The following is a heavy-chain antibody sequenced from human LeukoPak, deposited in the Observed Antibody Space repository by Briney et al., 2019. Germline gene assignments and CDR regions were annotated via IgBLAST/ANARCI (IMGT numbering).Heavy chain of an antibody. J-gene: IGHJ6*03. CDR3: ARANDNYYYYYMDV. Sequence: GGSLRLSCAVSGFIVSSNYMNWVRQAPGKGLEWVSSISSSSSYIYYADSVKGRFTISRDNAKNSLYLQMNSLRAEDTAVYYCARANDNYYYYYMDVWGKGTTVTISS. CDR2: ISSSSSYI. V-gene: IGHV3-21*01. CDR1: GFIVSSNY. D-gene: IGHD3-9*01.